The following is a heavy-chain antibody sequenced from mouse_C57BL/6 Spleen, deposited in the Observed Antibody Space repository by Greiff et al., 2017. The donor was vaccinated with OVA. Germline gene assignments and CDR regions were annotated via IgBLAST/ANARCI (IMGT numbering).Heavy chain of an antibody. CDR2: IDPSDSET. D-gene: IGHD3-3*01. Sequence: VQLQQPGAELVRPGSSVKLSCKASGYTFTSYWMHWVKQRPIQGLEWIGNIDPSDSETHYNQKFKDKATLTVDKSSSTAYMQLSSLTSEASAVYYCARAGDLYAMDYWGKGTSVTVSS. V-gene: IGHV1-52*01. CDR1: GYTFTSYW. CDR3: ARAGDLYAMDY. J-gene: IGHJ4*01.